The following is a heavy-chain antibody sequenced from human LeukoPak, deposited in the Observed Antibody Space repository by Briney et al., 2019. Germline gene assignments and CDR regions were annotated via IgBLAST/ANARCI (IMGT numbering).Heavy chain of an antibody. Sequence: VASVKVSSKSPVNIFPMLGVNWVRAAPGRGLEWMGWISAYTGNTFYATRVQDRVTMTTDTSTNTAYMEPRSLRSDDTAFYYCALIEGDDFLDNWGQGTLVTVSS. CDR3: ALIEGDDFLDN. D-gene: IGHD2-21*02. V-gene: IGHV1-18*01. J-gene: IGHJ4*02. CDR2: ISAYTGNT. CDR1: VNIFPMLG.